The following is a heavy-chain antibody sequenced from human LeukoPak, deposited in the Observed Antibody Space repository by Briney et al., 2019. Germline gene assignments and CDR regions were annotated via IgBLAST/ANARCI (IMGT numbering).Heavy chain of an antibody. CDR1: GFTFSSYA. CDR2: ISGSVGST. J-gene: IGHJ4*02. Sequence: PGGSLRLSCAASGFTFSSYAVSWVRQAPGKGLEWVSAISGSVGSTYYADSVKGRFTISRDNSKNTLYLQMNSLRAEDTAVYYCAKGPTIFGVVIIRSPYYFDYWGQGTLVTVSS. CDR3: AKGPTIFGVVIIRSPYYFDY. D-gene: IGHD3-3*01. V-gene: IGHV3-23*01.